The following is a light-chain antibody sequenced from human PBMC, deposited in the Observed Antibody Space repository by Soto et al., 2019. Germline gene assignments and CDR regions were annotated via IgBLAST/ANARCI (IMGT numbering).Light chain of an antibody. CDR3: QQYNSYPLT. CDR1: QSVSGW. J-gene: IGKJ4*01. V-gene: IGKV1-5*01. Sequence: ILMTQSPSTLSAAVGDTVTGACRASQSVSGWLAWYQQKPGEAPKLLIYDASSLESGVPSRFSGSGSGTEFTLTISSLQPDDFATYYCQQYNSYPLTFGGGTKGDIK. CDR2: DAS.